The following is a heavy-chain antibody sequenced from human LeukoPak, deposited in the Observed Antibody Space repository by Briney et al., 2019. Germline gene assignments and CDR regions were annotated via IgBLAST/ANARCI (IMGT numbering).Heavy chain of an antibody. CDR1: GGSFSGYY. CDR3: ANRGRAAGVRWFDP. CDR2: INHSGST. D-gene: IGHD6-13*01. Sequence: SETLSLTCAVYGGSFSGYYWSWIRQPPGKGLEWIGEINHSGSTNYNPSLKSRVTISVDTSKNQFSLKLSSVTAADTAVYYCANRGRAAGVRWFDPWGQGTLVTVSS. J-gene: IGHJ5*02. V-gene: IGHV4-34*01.